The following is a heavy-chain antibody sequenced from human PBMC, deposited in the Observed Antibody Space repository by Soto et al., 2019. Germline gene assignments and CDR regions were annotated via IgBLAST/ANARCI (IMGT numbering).Heavy chain of an antibody. CDR1: GGSFSCYY. CDR2: INHSGST. J-gene: IGHJ4*02. Sequence: SETLSLTCAVYGGSFSCYYWSWIRQPPGKGLEWIGEINHSGSTNYNPSLKSRVTISVDTSKNQFSLKLSSVTAADTAVYYCARGGRYSGYRGDYWGQGTLVTGS. CDR3: ARGGRYSGYRGDY. V-gene: IGHV4-34*01. D-gene: IGHD5-12*01.